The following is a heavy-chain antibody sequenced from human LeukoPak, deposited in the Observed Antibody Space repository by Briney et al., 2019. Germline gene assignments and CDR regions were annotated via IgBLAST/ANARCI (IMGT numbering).Heavy chain of an antibody. CDR3: ARRPYYYDSSALTAEFDY. V-gene: IGHV4-34*01. CDR1: GGSFSGYY. D-gene: IGHD3-22*01. J-gene: IGHJ4*02. CDR2: INHSGST. Sequence: ETLXXXCAVYGGSFSGYYWSWIRQPPGKGLEWIGEINHSGSTNYNPSLKRRVTISVDTSKNQFSLKLSSVTAADTAVYYCARRPYYYDSSALTAEFDYWGQGTLVTVSS.